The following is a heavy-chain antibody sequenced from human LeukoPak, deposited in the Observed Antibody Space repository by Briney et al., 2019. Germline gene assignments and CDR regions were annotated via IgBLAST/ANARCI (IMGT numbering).Heavy chain of an antibody. D-gene: IGHD3-22*01. J-gene: IGHJ1*01. Sequence: GGSLRLSCAASGFTFDDYGMSWVRQAPGKGLEWVSGINWNGGSTGYADSVKGRFTISRDNAKNSLYLQMNSLRAEDTALYYCARGLYYYDSSGHTEYFQHWGQGTLVTVSS. CDR3: ARGLYYYDSSGHTEYFQH. V-gene: IGHV3-20*04. CDR2: INWNGGST. CDR1: GFTFDDYG.